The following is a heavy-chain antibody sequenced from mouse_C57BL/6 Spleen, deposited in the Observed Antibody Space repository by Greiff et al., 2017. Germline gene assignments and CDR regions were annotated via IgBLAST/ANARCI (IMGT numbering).Heavy chain of an antibody. D-gene: IGHD2-3*01. CDR3: ERRDGYPAWFAY. V-gene: IGHV1-69*01. Sequence: VQLQQPGAELVMPGASVKLSCKASGYTFTSYWMHWVKQRPGQGLEWIGEIYPSDSYTNYNQKFKGKATLTVDKSSSTAYMQLSSLTSEDSAVYCCERRDGYPAWFAYWGQGTLVTVSA. CDR1: GYTFTSYW. J-gene: IGHJ3*01. CDR2: IYPSDSYT.